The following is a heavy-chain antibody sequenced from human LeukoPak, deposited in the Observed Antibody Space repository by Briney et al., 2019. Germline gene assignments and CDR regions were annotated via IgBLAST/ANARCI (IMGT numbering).Heavy chain of an antibody. V-gene: IGHV3-53*01. CDR1: GFTVSSNY. J-gene: IGHJ3*02. CDR2: IYSGGST. CDR3: ARGNYYGSGQNAFDI. D-gene: IGHD3-10*01. Sequence: PGGSLRLSCAASGFTVSSNYMSWVRQAPGKGLEWVSVIYSGGSTYYADSVKGRFTISRDNSKNTLYLQMNSLRAEDTAVYYCARGNYYGSGQNAFDIWGQGTMVTVSS.